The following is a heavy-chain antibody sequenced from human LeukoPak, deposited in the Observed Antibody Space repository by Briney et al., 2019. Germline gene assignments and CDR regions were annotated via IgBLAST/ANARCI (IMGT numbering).Heavy chain of an antibody. J-gene: IGHJ4*02. D-gene: IGHD6-13*01. CDR3: ARSPYGSSWYYFDY. CDR1: GGSISSSSYY. CDR2: MFYSGST. V-gene: IGHV4-39*01. Sequence: PSETLSLTCTASGGSISSSSYYWGWIRQPPGKGLEWIGSMFYSGSTYYNPSLKSRVAISVDTSKNQFSLKLSSVTAADTAVFYCARSPYGSSWYYFDYWGQGTLVTVSS.